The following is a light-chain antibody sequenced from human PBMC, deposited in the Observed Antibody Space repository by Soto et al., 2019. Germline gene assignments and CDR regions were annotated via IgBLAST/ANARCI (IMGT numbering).Light chain of an antibody. Sequence: DIQMTQSPSTLSGSVVDTVTITCRASQTISRWLAWYQQKPGKAPRLLIYTASTLESGVPSRFSASGSGTEFTLTISSLHPDDFATYYCQEYNNYWTFGQGTKVDIK. CDR1: QTISRW. J-gene: IGKJ1*01. V-gene: IGKV1-5*01. CDR2: TAS. CDR3: QEYNNYWT.